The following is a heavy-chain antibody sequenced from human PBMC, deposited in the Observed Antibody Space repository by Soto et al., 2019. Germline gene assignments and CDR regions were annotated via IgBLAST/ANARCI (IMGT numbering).Heavy chain of an antibody. J-gene: IGHJ4*02. CDR1: GDSISSSSNY. V-gene: IGHV4-39*01. D-gene: IGHD2-2*01. CDR2: IYYSGST. CDR3: ARLPEDAQLDY. Sequence: QVQLQESGPGLVMPSETLSLTCTVSGDSISSSSNYWGWIRQPPGKGLEYIGSIYYSGSTNYNPSLKSRVTISIDTSNQQFSLKLSSVTATDTAVYYCARLPEDAQLDYWGQGTLVTVSS.